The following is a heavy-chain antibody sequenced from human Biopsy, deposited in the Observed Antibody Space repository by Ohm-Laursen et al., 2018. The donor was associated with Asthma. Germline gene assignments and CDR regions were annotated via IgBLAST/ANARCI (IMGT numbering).Heavy chain of an antibody. CDR2: ISFDGTNR. J-gene: IGHJ4*02. V-gene: IGHV3-30*18. D-gene: IGHD1-26*01. CDR1: GFSFSNYG. CDR3: AKDVFPGWELRRGPDY. Sequence: SLRLSCAVSGFSFSNYGMHWVRQAPGKGLDWVAVISFDGTNRDYTDSVKGRFTFSRDNSRNTLHLQMNSLRAEDAAVYYCAKDVFPGWELRRGPDYWGQGTLVTVSS.